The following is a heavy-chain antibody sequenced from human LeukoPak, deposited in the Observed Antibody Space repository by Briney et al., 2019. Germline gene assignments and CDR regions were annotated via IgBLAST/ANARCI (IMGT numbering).Heavy chain of an antibody. CDR1: GFTFSDYY. Sequence: PGGSLRLSCAASGFTFSDYYMSWIRQAPGKGLEWVSYISSSGSTIYYADSVKGRFTISSDNAKNSLYLQMNSLRAEDTALYYCAKDKGSAGYYFDYWGQGTLVTVSS. CDR3: AKDKGSAGYYFDY. CDR2: ISSSGSTI. V-gene: IGHV3-11*01. J-gene: IGHJ4*02. D-gene: IGHD6-19*01.